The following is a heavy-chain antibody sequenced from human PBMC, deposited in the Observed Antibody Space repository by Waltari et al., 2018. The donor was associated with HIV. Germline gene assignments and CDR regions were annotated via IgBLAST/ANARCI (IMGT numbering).Heavy chain of an antibody. D-gene: IGHD3-10*01. CDR3: ARHFRGSIDY. CDR2: IYPGDSDV. V-gene: IGHV5-51*01. J-gene: IGHJ4*02. Sequence: VQLVQSGAAVKKPGESLRISCKGSGYSFKDYWIGWVRQMPGKGLEWMGIIYPGDSDVRYSPSFQGQVIFSVDRSINTAHLQWSSLKVSDTAMYYCARHFRGSIDYWGQGTPVTVSS. CDR1: GYSFKDYW.